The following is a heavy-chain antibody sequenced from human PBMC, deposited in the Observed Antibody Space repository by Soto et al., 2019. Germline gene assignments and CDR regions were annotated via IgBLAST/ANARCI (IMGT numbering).Heavy chain of an antibody. CDR1: GFTFSSYG. CDR3: AKDHVSPPTIYGDDYFDY. CDR2: ISYDGSNK. Sequence: PVGSLRLSCAASGFTFSSYGMHWVRQAPGKGLEWVAVISYDGSNKYYADSVKGRFTISRDNSKNTLYLQMNSLRAEDTAVYYCAKDHVSPPTIYGDDYFDYWGQGTLVTVSS. V-gene: IGHV3-30*18. J-gene: IGHJ4*02. D-gene: IGHD4-17*01.